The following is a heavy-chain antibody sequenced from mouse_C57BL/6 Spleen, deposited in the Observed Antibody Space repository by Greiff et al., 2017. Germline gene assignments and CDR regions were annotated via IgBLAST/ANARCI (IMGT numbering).Heavy chain of an antibody. CDR3: ARRNWAYWYFDV. D-gene: IGHD4-1*01. Sequence: QVQLQQPGAELVRPGSSVKLSCKASGYTFTSYWMHWVKQRPIQGLEWIGNIDPSDSETHYNQTFKDKATLTVDKSRSIALIQLNSLTSEDSAVYCCARRNWAYWYFDVWGTGTTVTVSS. V-gene: IGHV1-52*01. J-gene: IGHJ1*03. CDR2: IDPSDSET. CDR1: GYTFTSYW.